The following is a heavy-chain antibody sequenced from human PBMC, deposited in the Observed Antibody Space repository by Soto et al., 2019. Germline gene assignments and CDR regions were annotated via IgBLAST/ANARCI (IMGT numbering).Heavy chain of an antibody. J-gene: IGHJ5*02. CDR2: ISGYSGDT. D-gene: IGHD6-13*01. Sequence: QVLLVQSGPEVKNPGASLNISCKTSGYTFFGYDMSWVRQAPGQGLEWMGWISGYSGDTQYAQEFKGRVTLTRDISTSTVYMELRSLTSDDVATYYCARHRGPTTAENWFDPWGQGTLVIVSS. CDR1: GYTFFGYD. CDR3: ARHRGPTTAENWFDP. V-gene: IGHV1-18*03.